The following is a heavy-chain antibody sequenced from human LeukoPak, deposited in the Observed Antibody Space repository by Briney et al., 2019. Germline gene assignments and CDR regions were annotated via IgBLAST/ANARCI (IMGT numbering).Heavy chain of an antibody. CDR3: ARDYGGSSPFDY. CDR1: GFTFSNYN. D-gene: IGHD4-23*01. V-gene: IGHV3-48*04. CDR2: ISSSGSDI. J-gene: IGHJ4*02. Sequence: EPGGSLRLSCAASGFTFSNYNMNWVRQAPGKGLEWVSYISSSGSDIYYADSVKGRFTISRDNAKNSLYLHMNSLRAEDTAVYYCARDYGGSSPFDYWGQGTLVTVSS.